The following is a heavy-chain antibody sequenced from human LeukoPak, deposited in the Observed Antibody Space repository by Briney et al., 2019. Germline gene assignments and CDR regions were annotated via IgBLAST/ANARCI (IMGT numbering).Heavy chain of an antibody. Sequence: GGSLRLSCAASGFTFRSYAMSWVRQAPGKGLEWVSAISGSGGSTFYADSVKGRVTISRDTSKNTLFLQMNSLRAEDTAVYYCGRDPNGDYVGAFDMWGQGTVVTVSS. D-gene: IGHD4-17*01. CDR1: GFTFRSYA. V-gene: IGHV3-23*01. CDR2: ISGSGGST. CDR3: GRDPNGDYVGAFDM. J-gene: IGHJ3*02.